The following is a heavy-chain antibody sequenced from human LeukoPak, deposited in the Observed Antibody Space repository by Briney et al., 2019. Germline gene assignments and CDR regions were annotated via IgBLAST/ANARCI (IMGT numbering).Heavy chain of an antibody. CDR3: ARGRGGFYYYYMDV. V-gene: IGHV1-2*02. CDR2: INPNSGGT. J-gene: IGHJ6*03. Sequence: ASVKVSCKASGYTFTGCYMHWVRQAPGQGLEWMGWINPNSGGTNYAQKFQGRVTMTRDTSISTAYMELSRLRSDDTAVYYCARGRGGFYYYYMDVWGKGTTVTVSS. CDR1: GYTFTGCY.